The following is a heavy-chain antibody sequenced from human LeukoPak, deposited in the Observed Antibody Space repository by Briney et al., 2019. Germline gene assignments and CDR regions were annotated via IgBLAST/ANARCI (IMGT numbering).Heavy chain of an antibody. Sequence: GGSLRLSCAAPEFIFSSYWMNWVRQAPGKGLEWVANIKQDGSEKYYLDSVKGRFAISRDNAANSLYLQMNSLRAEDTAMYYCARQVESTTWDFDHWGRGTRVTVYS. CDR1: EFIFSSYW. J-gene: IGHJ4*02. V-gene: IGHV3-7*01. CDR2: IKQDGSEK. D-gene: IGHD1-26*01. CDR3: ARQVESTTWDFDH.